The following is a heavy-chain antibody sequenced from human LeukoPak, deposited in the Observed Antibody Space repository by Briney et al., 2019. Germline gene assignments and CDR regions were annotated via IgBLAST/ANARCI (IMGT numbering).Heavy chain of an antibody. CDR1: GGCIRSSYYY. V-gene: IGHV4-61*05. CDR2: ISQSART. J-gene: IGHJ1*01. D-gene: IGHD2/OR15-2a*01. Sequence: SETLCLTCTVSGGCIRSSYYYWGWIRQPPGKGLEWIGEISQSARTNYNPSLKSRVTMSIDKSRNQFSLRMTSVTAADTAVYYCAGVRMGNTGLSEYFEHWGQGTLVTVS. CDR3: AGVRMGNTGLSEYFEH.